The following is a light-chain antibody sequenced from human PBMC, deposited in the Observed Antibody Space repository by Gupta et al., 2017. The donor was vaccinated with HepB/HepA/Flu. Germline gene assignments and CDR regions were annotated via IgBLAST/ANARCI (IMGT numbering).Light chain of an antibody. V-gene: IGKV1-5*03. CDR1: QSISSW. CDR2: KAS. Sequence: DIHVTQSPSTLSASVGDRLTLTCLASQSISSWLAWYQQKPGKAPKLLIYKASSLESGVPSRLSGSGSGTEFTLTISSLQADDVAIYYCQQYNSNPNTFGQGTKVEIK. J-gene: IGKJ1*01. CDR3: QQYNSNPNT.